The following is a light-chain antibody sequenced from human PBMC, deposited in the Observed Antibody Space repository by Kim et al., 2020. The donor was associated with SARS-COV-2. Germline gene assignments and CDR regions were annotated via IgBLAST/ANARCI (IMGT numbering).Light chain of an antibody. CDR3: QSADGSGTYG. CDR2: KDS. V-gene: IGLV3-25*03. CDR1: ALPEKQ. Sequence: VSPGQTARITCSGDALPEKQTYWYQQKSGQAPLLLIYKDSERPSGIPGRFSGSSSGTTVTLTISGVQAEDDADYYCQSADGSGTYGFGTGTKVTVL. J-gene: IGLJ1*01.